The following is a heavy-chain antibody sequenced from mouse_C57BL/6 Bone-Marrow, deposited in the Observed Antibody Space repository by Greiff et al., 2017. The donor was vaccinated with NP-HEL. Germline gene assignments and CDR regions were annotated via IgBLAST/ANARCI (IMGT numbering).Heavy chain of an antibody. Sequence: VQGVESGPGLVAPSQSLSITCTVSGFSLTSYAISWVRQPPGKGLEWLGVIWTGGGTNYNSALKSRLSISKDNSKSQVFLKMNSLQTDDTARYYCARNYDGYYEGYYAMDYWGQGTSVTVSS. J-gene: IGHJ4*01. CDR2: IWTGGGT. CDR1: GFSLTSYA. CDR3: ARNYDGYYEGYYAMDY. V-gene: IGHV2-9-1*01. D-gene: IGHD2-3*01.